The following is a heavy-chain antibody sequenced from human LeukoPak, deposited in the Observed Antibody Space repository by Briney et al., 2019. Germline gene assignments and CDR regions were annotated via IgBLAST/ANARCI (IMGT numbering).Heavy chain of an antibody. V-gene: IGHV4-39*02. CDR1: GGSISSSSYY. CDR2: IYYSGST. CDR3: ARDASGSYQYNWFDP. J-gene: IGHJ5*02. D-gene: IGHD1-26*01. Sequence: SETLSLTCTVSGGSISSSSYYWGWIRQPPGKGLEWIGSIYYSGSTYYNPSLKSRVTISVDTSKNQFSLKLSSVTAADTAVYYCARDASGSYQYNWFDPWGQGTLVTVSS.